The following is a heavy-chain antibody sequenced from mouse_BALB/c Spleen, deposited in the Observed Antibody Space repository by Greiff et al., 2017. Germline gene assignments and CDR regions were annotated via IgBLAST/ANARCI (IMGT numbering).Heavy chain of an antibody. J-gene: IGHJ3*01. CDR1: GFTFSSYG. CDR2: INSNGGST. D-gene: IGHD2-1*01. CDR3: ARDKDYYGNSAWFAY. V-gene: IGHV5-6-3*01. Sequence: EVQLQESGGGLVQPGGSLKLSCAASGFTFSSYGMSWVRQTPDKRLELVATINSNGGSTYYPDSVKGRFTISRDNAKNTLYLQMSSLKSEDTAMYYCARDKDYYGNSAWFAYWGQGTLVTVSA.